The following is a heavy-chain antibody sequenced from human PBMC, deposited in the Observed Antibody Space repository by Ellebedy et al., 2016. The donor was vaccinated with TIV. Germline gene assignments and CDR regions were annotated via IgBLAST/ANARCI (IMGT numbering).Heavy chain of an antibody. J-gene: IGHJ6*02. Sequence: GESLKISCAASGFTVSSYAMSWVRQATGKGLEWVSGISGSGATTYYADSVKGRFTISRDNSKNTLYLQMNSLRAEDTAVYYCAKSGYCSGGRCYPYGMDVWGQGTTVTVSS. CDR2: ISGSGATT. V-gene: IGHV3-23*01. CDR1: GFTVSSYA. CDR3: AKSGYCSGGRCYPYGMDV. D-gene: IGHD2-15*01.